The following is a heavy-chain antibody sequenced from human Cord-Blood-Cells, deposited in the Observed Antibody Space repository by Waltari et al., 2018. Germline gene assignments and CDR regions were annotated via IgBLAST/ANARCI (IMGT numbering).Heavy chain of an antibody. CDR1: VTTFTGHS. Sequence: QVQLVQSGAEVKKPGASVKVSCKDSVTTFTGHSMHWLGQAPGQGLEWMGWINPNSGGTNYAQKFQGRVTMTRDTSISTAYMELSRLRSDDTAVYYCARDQKDPYPAFDIWGQGTMVTVSS. J-gene: IGHJ3*02. CDR3: ARDQKDPYPAFDI. V-gene: IGHV1-2*02. D-gene: IGHD2-15*01. CDR2: INPNSGGT.